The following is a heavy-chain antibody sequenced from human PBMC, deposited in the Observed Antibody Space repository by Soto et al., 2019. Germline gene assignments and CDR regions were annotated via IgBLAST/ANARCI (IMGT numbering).Heavy chain of an antibody. CDR3: ARDRGPSSGYYPSWFDP. Sequence: QVQLVQSGAEVKKPGSSVKVSCKASGGTFSSYAITWVRQAPGQGLEWMGGIIPIFGTANYAQKFQARVRITADESTSTADMELSSLRSEDTAVYYCARDRGPSSGYYPSWFDPWGQGPLVTVSS. J-gene: IGHJ5*02. CDR1: GGTFSSYA. V-gene: IGHV1-69*12. CDR2: IIPIFGTA. D-gene: IGHD3-22*01.